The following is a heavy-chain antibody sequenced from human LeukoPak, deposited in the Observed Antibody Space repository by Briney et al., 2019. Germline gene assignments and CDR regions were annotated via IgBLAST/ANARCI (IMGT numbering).Heavy chain of an antibody. CDR3: ATLVAYGMDV. V-gene: IGHV3-30-3*01. D-gene: IGHD6-6*01. Sequence: GGSLRLSCAASGFTFSSYWMNWARQAPGKGLEWVALMSYDGGNKYYADSVKGRFTISRDNSKNTLYLQMNSLRAEDTAVYYCATLVAYGMDVWGQGTTVTVSS. J-gene: IGHJ6*02. CDR1: GFTFSSYW. CDR2: MSYDGGNK.